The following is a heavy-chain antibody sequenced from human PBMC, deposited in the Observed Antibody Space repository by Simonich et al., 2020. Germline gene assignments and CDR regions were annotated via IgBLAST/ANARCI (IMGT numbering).Heavy chain of an antibody. CDR1: GLTFSRYS. Sequence: EVQLVESGGDLGKPGGSMSLSCAASGLTFSRYSMNLVRQAPEKGLGWISSISSSSSYIYYADSVKGRFTISRDNAKNSLYLQMNSLSAEDTAVYYCARDVDTAMVFDYWGQGTLVTVSS. CDR3: ARDVDTAMVFDY. J-gene: IGHJ4*02. D-gene: IGHD5-18*01. CDR2: ISSSSSYI. V-gene: IGHV3-21*01.